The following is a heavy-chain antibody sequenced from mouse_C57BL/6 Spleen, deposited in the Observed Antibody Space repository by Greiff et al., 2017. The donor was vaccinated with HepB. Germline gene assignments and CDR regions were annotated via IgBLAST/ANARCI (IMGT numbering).Heavy chain of an antibody. CDR2: IYPSDSET. D-gene: IGHD3-2*02. CDR1: GYTFTSYW. Sequence: VQLQQSGAELVRPGSSVKLSCKASGYTFTSYWMDWVKQRPGQGLEWIGNIYPSDSETHYNQKFKDKATLTVDKSSNTAYMQLSSLTSEDSAVYYCARGSSGYDYWGQGTTLTVSS. J-gene: IGHJ2*01. CDR3: ARGSSGYDY. V-gene: IGHV1-61*01.